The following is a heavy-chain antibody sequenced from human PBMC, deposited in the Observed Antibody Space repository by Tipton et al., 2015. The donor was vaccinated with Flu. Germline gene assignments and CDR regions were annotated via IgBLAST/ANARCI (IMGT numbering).Heavy chain of an antibody. J-gene: IGHJ4*02. CDR1: GDSISSNTYY. CDR3: TRDREGHSFGL. D-gene: IGHD5-18*01. Sequence: TLSLTCTVSGDSISSNTYYWSWIRQHPGKGLEWIGYIYYSATTYYNPSLQSRVTISIDTSENQFSLKLSSLTAADTAVYYCTRDREGHSFGLWGQGTLVTVSS. V-gene: IGHV4-31*03. CDR2: IYYSATT.